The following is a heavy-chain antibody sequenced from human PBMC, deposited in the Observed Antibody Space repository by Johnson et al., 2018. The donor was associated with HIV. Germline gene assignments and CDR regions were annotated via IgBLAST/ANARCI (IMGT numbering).Heavy chain of an antibody. CDR1: GFSFSNYP. V-gene: IGHV3-30*04. J-gene: IGHJ3*02. CDR2: ISYDGNIK. D-gene: IGHD3/OR15-3a*01. CDR3: AKGFFELDDAFDI. Sequence: QVQLVESGGGVVQPGRSLRLSCAASGFSFSNYPMHWVRQAPGKGLELMAFISYDGNIKYYADSVRGRFTISRDNSKNTLYLQMHSLRAEDTAVYYCAKGFFELDDAFDIWGQGTMVTVSS.